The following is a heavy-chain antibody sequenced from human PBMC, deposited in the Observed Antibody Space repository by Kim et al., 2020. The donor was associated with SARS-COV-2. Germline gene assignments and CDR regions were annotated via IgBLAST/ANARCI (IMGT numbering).Heavy chain of an antibody. V-gene: IGHV3-33*06. CDR3: AKDSGDGYNLYYYGMDV. J-gene: IGHJ6*02. Sequence: GGSLRLSCAASGFTFSSYGMHWVRQAPGKGLEWVAVIWYDGSNKYYADSVKGRFTISRDNSKNTLYLQMNSLRAEDTAVYYCAKDSGDGYNLYYYGMDVWGQGSKVTVAS. CDR2: IWYDGSNK. D-gene: IGHD5-12*01. CDR1: GFTFSSYG.